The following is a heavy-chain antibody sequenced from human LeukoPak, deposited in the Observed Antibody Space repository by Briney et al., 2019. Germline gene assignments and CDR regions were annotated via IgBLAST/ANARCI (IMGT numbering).Heavy chain of an antibody. CDR2: IYYSWST. V-gene: IGHV4-39*02. J-gene: IGHJ4*02. D-gene: IGHD3-9*01. Sequence: SETLSLTCTVSGGSISSSNYYWGWIRQPPGKGLERIGSIYYSWSTNYNPSLKSRVTMSVDTSKNHFSLRLSSVTAADTAVYYCARTMGPNILTGYSYWGQGTLVTVSS. CDR3: ARTMGPNILTGYSY. CDR1: GGSISSSNYY.